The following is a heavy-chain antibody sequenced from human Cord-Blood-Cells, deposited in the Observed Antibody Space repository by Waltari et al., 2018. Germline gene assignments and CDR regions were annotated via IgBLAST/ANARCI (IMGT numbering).Heavy chain of an antibody. V-gene: IGHV1-18*04. D-gene: IGHD6-13*01. CDR1: GTTFTSSA. CDR2: ISAYNGNT. CDR3: ARAYSSSWYWFDP. J-gene: IGHJ5*02. Sequence: VQLLPSGAEVKKPGASVQVSCQASGTTFTSSAISWFRQAPGQGLEWMGWISAYNGNTNYAQKLQGRVTMTTDTSTSTAYMELRSLRSDDTAVYYCARAYSSSWYWFDPWGQGTLVTVSS.